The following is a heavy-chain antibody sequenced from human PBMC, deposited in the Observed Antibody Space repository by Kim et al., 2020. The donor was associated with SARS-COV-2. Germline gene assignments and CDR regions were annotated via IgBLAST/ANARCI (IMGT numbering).Heavy chain of an antibody. CDR2: YI. J-gene: IGHJ5*02. CDR3: ARAVTGWFDP. Sequence: YIYYAHSVKGRFTITRDNAKNSLYLQMHSLRAADTAVYYCARAVTGWFDPWGQGTLVTVSS. V-gene: IGHV3-21*01. D-gene: IGHD6-19*01.